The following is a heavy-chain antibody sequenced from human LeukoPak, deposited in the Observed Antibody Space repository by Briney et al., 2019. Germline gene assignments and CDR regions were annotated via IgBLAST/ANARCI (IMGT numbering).Heavy chain of an antibody. J-gene: IGHJ5*02. CDR2: INPNSGGT. D-gene: IGHD3-22*01. V-gene: IGHV1-2*02. CDR3: ARDWFRSSSGYYYDWFDP. CDR1: GYTFTGYY. Sequence: ASVKVSCKASGYTFTGYYMHWVRQAPGQGLEWMGWINPNSGGTNYAQKFQGRVTMTMDTSISTAYMELSRLRSDDTAVYYCARDWFRSSSGYYYDWFDPRGQGTLVTVSS.